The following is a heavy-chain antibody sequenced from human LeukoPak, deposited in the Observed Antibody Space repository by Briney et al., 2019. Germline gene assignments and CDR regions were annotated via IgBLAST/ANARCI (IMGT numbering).Heavy chain of an antibody. J-gene: IGHJ4*02. V-gene: IGHV3-15*01. CDR2: IKSKTDGGTT. CDR3: TTPYYYDSSGYYY. Sequence: PGGSLRLSCAASGFTFDDYGMSWVRQAPGKGLEWVGRIKSKTDGGTTDYAAPVKGRFTISRDDSKNTLYLQMNSLKTEDTAVYYCTTPYYYDSSGYYYWGQGTLVTVSS. CDR1: GFTFDDYG. D-gene: IGHD3-22*01.